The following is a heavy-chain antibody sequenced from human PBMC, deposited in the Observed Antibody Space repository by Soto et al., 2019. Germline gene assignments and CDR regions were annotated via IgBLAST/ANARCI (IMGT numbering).Heavy chain of an antibody. CDR3: ARDGGDGFICSGGSCYSIYYYGMDV. V-gene: IGHV3-30-3*01. CDR2: ISYDGSNK. D-gene: IGHD2-15*01. J-gene: IGHJ6*02. Sequence: QVQLVESGGGVVQPGRSLRLSCAASGFTFSSYAMHWVRQAPGKGLEWVAVISYDGSNKYYADSVKGRFTISRDNSKNTLYLQMNSLRAEDTAVYYCARDGGDGFICSGGSCYSIYYYGMDVWGQGTTVTVSS. CDR1: GFTFSSYA.